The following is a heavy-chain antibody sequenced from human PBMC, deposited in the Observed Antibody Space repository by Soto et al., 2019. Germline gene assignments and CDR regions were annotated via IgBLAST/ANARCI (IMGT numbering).Heavy chain of an antibody. J-gene: IGHJ4*02. CDR1: GFTFSNYV. CDR2: ISGSGGHI. V-gene: IGHV3-23*01. Sequence: GGSLRLSCAASGFTFSNYVMNWVRQAPGKGLEWVSGISGSGGHIYYADSVRGRFTISRENSKNTLYLQMNSLRVEDTAVYYCAKDTCSTTNCYADYWGQGTLVTVSS. CDR3: AKDTCSTTNCYADY. D-gene: IGHD2-2*01.